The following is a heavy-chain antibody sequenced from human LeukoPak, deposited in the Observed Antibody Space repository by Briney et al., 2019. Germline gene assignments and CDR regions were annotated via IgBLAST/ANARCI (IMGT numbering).Heavy chain of an antibody. Sequence: GGSLRLSCAASGFTFSSYAMHWVRQAPGKGLEWVAVISYDGSNKYYADSVKGRFTISRDNSKNTLYLQMNSLRAEDTAVYYCAREGGIVVVPAALGGDAFDIWGQGTMVTVSS. V-gene: IGHV3-30-3*01. CDR2: ISYDGSNK. D-gene: IGHD2-2*01. CDR3: AREGGIVVVPAALGGDAFDI. J-gene: IGHJ3*02. CDR1: GFTFSSYA.